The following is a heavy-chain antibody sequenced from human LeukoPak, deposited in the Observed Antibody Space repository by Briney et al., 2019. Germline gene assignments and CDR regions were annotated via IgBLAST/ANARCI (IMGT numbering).Heavy chain of an antibody. V-gene: IGHV4-59*01. Sequence: SETLSLTCTVSGDSISPYSWTWIRQPPEKGLEGIASINYSGTTNYNPSLKGRVTISVDTSKNQFSLRLSSVTAADTAVYYCARGGSDYTGYFQHWGQGTLVTVSS. D-gene: IGHD4-11*01. CDR1: GDSISPYS. CDR2: INYSGTT. CDR3: ARGGSDYTGYFQH. J-gene: IGHJ1*01.